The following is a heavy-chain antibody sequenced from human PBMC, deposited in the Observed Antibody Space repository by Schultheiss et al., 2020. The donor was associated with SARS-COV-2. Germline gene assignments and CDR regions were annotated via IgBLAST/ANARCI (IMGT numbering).Heavy chain of an antibody. CDR2: ISSSSSYI. CDR3: ARDYSSSWPYYYYGMDV. Sequence: GGSLRLSCAASGFTFSSYSMNWVRQAPGKGLEWVSSISSSSSYIYYADSVKGRFTISRDNAKNSLYLQMNSLRAEDTAVYYCARDYSSSWPYYYYGMDVWGQGTTVTVSS. CDR1: GFTFSSYS. V-gene: IGHV3-21*01. D-gene: IGHD6-13*01. J-gene: IGHJ6*02.